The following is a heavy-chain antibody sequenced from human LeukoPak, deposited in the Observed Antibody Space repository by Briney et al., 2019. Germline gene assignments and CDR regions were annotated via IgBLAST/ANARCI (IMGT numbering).Heavy chain of an antibody. V-gene: IGHV3-23*01. J-gene: IGHJ4*02. Sequence: GESLRLSCAASGFTFSNFAMNWVRQAPGKGLEWVSAISASGGNTYYADSVKGRFTISRDNSKNTLYLQMNSLRAEDTAVYYCARVSAAAGNFYFDYWGQGTLVTVSS. D-gene: IGHD6-13*01. CDR1: GFTFSNFA. CDR2: ISASGGNT. CDR3: ARVSAAAGNFYFDY.